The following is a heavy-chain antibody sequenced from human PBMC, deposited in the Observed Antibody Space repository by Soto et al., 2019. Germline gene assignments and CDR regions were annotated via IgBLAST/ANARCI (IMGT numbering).Heavy chain of an antibody. J-gene: IGHJ4*02. D-gene: IGHD5-12*01. CDR1: GYTFTNFG. CDR3: ARRGSGDDYGNDY. Sequence: QVQLVQSGAEVKKPGASVKVSCKASGYTFTNFGISWVRQAPGQGLEWMGWINTKNGNTNSAQNLRGRVSMTTDSSTSTAYIELRSLGSDGAAVYYCARRGSGDDYGNDYRGQATLVTVSS. CDR2: INTKNGNT. V-gene: IGHV1-18*01.